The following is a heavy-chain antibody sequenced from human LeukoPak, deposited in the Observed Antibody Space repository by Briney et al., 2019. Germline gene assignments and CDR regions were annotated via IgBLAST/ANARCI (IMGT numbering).Heavy chain of an antibody. V-gene: IGHV3-30*02. CDR2: IRNDGSYT. CDR1: GFTFSNSG. CDR3: ARDATFLQYNSPTTAVDF. Sequence: GXXLRLFCATSGFTFSNSGMHWVRQSPGKGLEWLSFIRNDGSYTPYADSVKGRFTISRDNSKKTLFLQMNGLRPEDTAVYYCARDATFLQYNSPTTAVDFWGQATLVSVSS. J-gene: IGHJ4*02. D-gene: IGHD2/OR15-2a*01.